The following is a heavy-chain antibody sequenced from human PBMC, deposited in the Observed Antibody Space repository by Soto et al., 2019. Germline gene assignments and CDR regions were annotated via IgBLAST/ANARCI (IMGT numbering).Heavy chain of an antibody. J-gene: IGHJ4*02. V-gene: IGHV1-18*01. CDR3: ARGWRLANMVRGVKTRPYYFDY. Sequence: ASVKVSCKASGYTFTSYGISWVRQAPGQGLEWMGWISAYNGNTNYAQKLQGRVTMTTDTSTSTAYMELRSLRSDDTAVYYCARGWRLANMVRGVKTRPYYFDYWGQGTLVNVSS. CDR2: ISAYNGNT. CDR1: GYTFTSYG. D-gene: IGHD3-10*01.